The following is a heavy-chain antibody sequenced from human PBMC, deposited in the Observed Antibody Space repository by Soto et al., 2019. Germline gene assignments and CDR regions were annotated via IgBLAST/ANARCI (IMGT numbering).Heavy chain of an antibody. CDR3: ARLQYSSSRGLYYFDY. CDR1: GGSFSGYY. D-gene: IGHD6-6*01. CDR2: INHSGGT. V-gene: IGHV4-34*01. Sequence: SETLSLTCAVYGGSFSGYYWSWIRQPPGKGLEWIGEINHSGGTNYDPSLKSRVTISVDTSKNQFSLKLASVTAADTAVYFCARLQYSSSRGLYYFDYWGQGTLVTVSS. J-gene: IGHJ4*02.